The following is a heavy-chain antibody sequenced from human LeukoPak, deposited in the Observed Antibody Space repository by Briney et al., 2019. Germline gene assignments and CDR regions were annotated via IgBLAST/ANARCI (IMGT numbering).Heavy chain of an antibody. J-gene: IGHJ6*02. CDR2: INPSGGST. V-gene: IGHV1-46*01. CDR1: GYTFTSYY. Sequence: ASVKVSCKASGYTFTSYYMHWVRQAPGQGLEWMGIINPSGGSTSYAQKFQGRVTMTRDTSTSTVYMELSSLRSEDTAVYYCARDLAIAAAAAYYYYGMDVWGRGTTVTVSS. CDR3: ARDLAIAAAAAYYYYGMDV. D-gene: IGHD6-13*01.